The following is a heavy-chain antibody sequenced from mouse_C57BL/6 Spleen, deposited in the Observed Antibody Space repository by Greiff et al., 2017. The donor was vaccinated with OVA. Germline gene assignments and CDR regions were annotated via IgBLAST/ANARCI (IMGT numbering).Heavy chain of an antibody. CDR3: ARAQLGRFDY. Sequence: EVKLMESEGGLVQPGSSMKLSCTASGFTFSDYYMAWVRQVPEKGLEWVANINYDGSSTYYLDSLKSRFIISRDNAKNILYLRMSSLKSEDTATYYCARAQLGRFDYWGQGTTLTVSS. V-gene: IGHV5-16*01. CDR2: INYDGSST. CDR1: GFTFSDYY. D-gene: IGHD4-1*02. J-gene: IGHJ2*01.